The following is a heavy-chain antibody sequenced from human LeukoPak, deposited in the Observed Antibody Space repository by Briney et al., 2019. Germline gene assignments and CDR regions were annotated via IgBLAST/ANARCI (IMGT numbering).Heavy chain of an antibody. CDR3: ARRDVRLLHFDY. V-gene: IGHV4-39*01. J-gene: IGHJ4*02. CDR2: IYYSGST. Sequence: SETLSLTCTVSGGSISSSSYYWGWIRQPPGKGLEWVGSIYYSGSTYYNPSLKSRVTISVDTSKNQFSLRLSSVTAADTAVYYCARRDVRLLHFDYWGQGTLVTVSS. CDR1: GGSISSSSYY. D-gene: IGHD5-12*01.